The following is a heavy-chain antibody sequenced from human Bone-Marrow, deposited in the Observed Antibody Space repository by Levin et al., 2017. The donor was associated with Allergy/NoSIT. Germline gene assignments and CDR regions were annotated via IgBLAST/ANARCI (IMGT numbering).Heavy chain of an antibody. J-gene: IGHJ4*02. V-gene: IGHV3-30-3*01. D-gene: IGHD5-18*01. CDR3: ARGGVQPWSFPGAFDY. CDR2: MSYDGSNE. Sequence: GGSLRLSCAVSGFTFKNYAMNWVRQAPGKGLEWVAVMSYDGSNEYYADSVRGRFTISRDNSKSTVYLQMSSLRPEDTAVYYCARGGVQPWSFPGAFDYWGQGTLVTVSS. CDR1: GFTFKNYA.